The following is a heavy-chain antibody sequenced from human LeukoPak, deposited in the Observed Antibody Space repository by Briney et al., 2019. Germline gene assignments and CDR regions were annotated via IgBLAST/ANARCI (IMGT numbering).Heavy chain of an antibody. D-gene: IGHD3-10*01. CDR2: IYPNSGGT. CDR3: ARENILRGSFDY. Sequence: ASVKVSCKASGYTFTSYYMHWVRQAPGQGLEWMGWIYPNSGGTNFAQIFHDRVTMTRDTSISTAYMELNRLPSDDTAVYYCARENILRGSFDYWGQGTLVTVSS. CDR1: GYTFTSYY. V-gene: IGHV1-2*02. J-gene: IGHJ4*02.